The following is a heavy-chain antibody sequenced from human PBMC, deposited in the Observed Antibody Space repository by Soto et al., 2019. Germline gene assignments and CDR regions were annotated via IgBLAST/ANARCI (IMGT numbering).Heavy chain of an antibody. CDR3: ASYCSGGSCYSDDAFDI. CDR1: GGSISSGGYS. D-gene: IGHD2-15*01. V-gene: IGHV4-30-2*01. J-gene: IGHJ3*02. CDR2: IYHSGST. Sequence: SETLSLTCAVSGGSISSGGYSWSWIRQPPGKGLEWIGYIYHSGSTYYNPSLKSRVTISVDRAKNQFSLKLSSVTAADTAVYYCASYCSGGSCYSDDAFDIWGQGTMVTVSS.